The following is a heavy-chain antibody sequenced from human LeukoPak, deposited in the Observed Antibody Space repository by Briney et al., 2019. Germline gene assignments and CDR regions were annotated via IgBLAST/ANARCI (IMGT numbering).Heavy chain of an antibody. D-gene: IGHD5-18*01. CDR3: ARLRGYSYGLIDY. V-gene: IGHV4-39*07. Sequence: PSETLSLTCTVSGFSISSSSYYWGWLRQPPGKGLEWIGSIYYSGSTYYNPSLKSLVTISVDTPKNQFSLRLSSVTAAETAVYYCARLRGYSYGLIDYWGQGTLVTVSS. J-gene: IGHJ4*02. CDR2: IYYSGST. CDR1: GFSISSSSYY.